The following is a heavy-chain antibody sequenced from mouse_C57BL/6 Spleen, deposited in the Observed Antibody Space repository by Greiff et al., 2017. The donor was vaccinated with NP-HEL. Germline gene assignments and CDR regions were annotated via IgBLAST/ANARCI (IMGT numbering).Heavy chain of an antibody. Sequence: EVKLQESGPGLVKPSQSLSLTCSVTGYSITSGYYWNWIRQFPGNKLEWMGYISYDGSNNYNPSLKNRISITRDTSKNQFFLKLNSVTTEDTATYYCAREALRDFDYWGQGTTLTVSS. V-gene: IGHV3-6*01. CDR3: AREALRDFDY. CDR2: ISYDGSN. CDR1: GYSITSGYY. J-gene: IGHJ2*01. D-gene: IGHD1-1*01.